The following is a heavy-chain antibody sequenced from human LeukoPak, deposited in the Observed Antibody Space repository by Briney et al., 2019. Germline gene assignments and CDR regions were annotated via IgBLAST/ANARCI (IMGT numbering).Heavy chain of an antibody. CDR3: ARSLLWFGEFDY. CDR2: INPNSGGT. D-gene: IGHD3-10*01. J-gene: IGHJ4*02. Sequence: ASVKVSCKASGYTFTGYYMHWVRQAPGQGLEWMGWINPNSGGTNYAQKLQGRVTMTTDTSTSTAYMEVRSLRSDDTAVYYCARSLLWFGEFDYWGQGTLVTVSS. CDR1: GYTFTGYY. V-gene: IGHV1-2*02.